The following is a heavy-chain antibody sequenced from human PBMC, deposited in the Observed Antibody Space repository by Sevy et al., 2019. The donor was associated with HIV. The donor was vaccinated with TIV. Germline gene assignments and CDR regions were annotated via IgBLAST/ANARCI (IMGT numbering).Heavy chain of an antibody. V-gene: IGHV4-39*01. CDR2: IRYSGST. J-gene: IGHJ4*02. D-gene: IGHD6-19*01. Sequence: SETLSLTCTVSGASISSSGYYWGWIRQHPGKGLEWIASIRYSGSTYYNPSLRSRVTISADASKYQFSLKLNSVTAADTAVYYCAGPSLTYSSGWSYYDHWGQGTVVTVSS. CDR1: GASISSSGYY. CDR3: AGPSLTYSSGWSYYDH.